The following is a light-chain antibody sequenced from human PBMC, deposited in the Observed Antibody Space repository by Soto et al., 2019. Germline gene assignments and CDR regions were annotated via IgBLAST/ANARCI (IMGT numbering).Light chain of an antibody. CDR2: EVT. J-gene: IGLJ2*01. V-gene: IGLV2-14*01. CDR3: TSYTSSNTPVV. CDR1: SRDVGGYNY. Sequence: QSVLTQPASVSGSPGQSITISCTGTSRDVGGYNYVSWYQQHPGKAPKPIIYEVTNRPSGVSHRFSGSKSGNTASLTISGLQPEDEADYYCTSYTSSNTPVVFGGGTKVTVL.